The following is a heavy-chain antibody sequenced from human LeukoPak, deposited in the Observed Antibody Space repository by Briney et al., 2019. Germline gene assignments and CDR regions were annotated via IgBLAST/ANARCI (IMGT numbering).Heavy chain of an antibody. Sequence: GGSLRLSCAASGFTFSSSSMNWVRQAPGKGLEWVSYISSTSSTIYYADSVKGRFTISRDNAKNSLYLQMNSLRAEDTAVYYCAKGFSDHYYYYMDVWGKGTTVTVSS. CDR1: GFTFSSSS. J-gene: IGHJ6*03. CDR3: AKGFSDHYYYYMDV. D-gene: IGHD2/OR15-2a*01. V-gene: IGHV3-48*04. CDR2: ISSTSSTI.